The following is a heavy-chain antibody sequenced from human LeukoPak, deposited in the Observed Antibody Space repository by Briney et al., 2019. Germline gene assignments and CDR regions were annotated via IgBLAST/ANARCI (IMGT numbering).Heavy chain of an antibody. J-gene: IGHJ4*02. D-gene: IGHD6-6*01. CDR2: IYYSGGT. V-gene: IGHV4-59*08. CDR3: ARLWDSSSSLDY. Sequence: SETLSLTCTVSGGSISSYYWTWIRQPPGKGLGLEWIGYIYYSGGTNYNPSLKSRVTISIDTSKNQVSLRLSSVTAADTAVYYCARLWDSSSSLDYWGQGTLVTVSS. CDR1: GGSISSYY.